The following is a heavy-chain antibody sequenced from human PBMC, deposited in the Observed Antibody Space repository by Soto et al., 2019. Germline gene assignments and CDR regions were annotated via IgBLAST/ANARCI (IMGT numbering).Heavy chain of an antibody. Sequence: EVQVLESGGGLVQPGGSLRLSCAASGFTFSSYAMSWVRQAPGKGLEWVSAISGSGGSTYYADSVKGRFTISRDNSKNTLYLQVNSLRAEDTAVYYCARERDVVTGYPRFLAYWGQGTLVTVSS. CDR3: ARERDVVTGYPRFLAY. CDR1: GFTFSSYA. D-gene: IGHD3-9*01. J-gene: IGHJ4*02. CDR2: ISGSGGST. V-gene: IGHV3-23*01.